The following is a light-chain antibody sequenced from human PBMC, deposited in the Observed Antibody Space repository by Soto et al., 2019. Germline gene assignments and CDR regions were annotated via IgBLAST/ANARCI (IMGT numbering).Light chain of an antibody. V-gene: IGKV3-15*01. CDR3: QQYNNWPQT. CDR2: GAS. Sequence: EIVMPQSPATLSVSPGARATLSGRASQSVSSNLAWYQQKPGQAPRLLIYGASTRATGIPARFSGSGSGTEFTLTISSLQSEDFAVYYCQQYNNWPQTVGQGTKVDIK. CDR1: QSVSSN. J-gene: IGKJ1*01.